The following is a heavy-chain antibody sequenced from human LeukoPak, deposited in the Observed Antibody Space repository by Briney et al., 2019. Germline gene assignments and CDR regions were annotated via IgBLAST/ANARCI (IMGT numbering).Heavy chain of an antibody. D-gene: IGHD1-26*01. V-gene: IGHV4-61*01. CDR2: IYYSGST. CDR1: GGSVSSGSYY. CDR3: ARYVVSGSYPHFDY. Sequence: PSETLSLTCTVSGGSVSSGSYYWSWIRQPPGKGLEWIGYIYYSGSTNYNPSLNSRVTISVDTSKNQFSLKLSSVSAADTAVYYFARYVVSGSYPHFDYWGQGTLVTVSS. J-gene: IGHJ4*02.